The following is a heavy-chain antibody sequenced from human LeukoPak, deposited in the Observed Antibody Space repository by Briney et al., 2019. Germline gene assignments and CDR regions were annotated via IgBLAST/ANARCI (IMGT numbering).Heavy chain of an antibody. Sequence: GGSLRFSCAASGFTFSDYYMSWIRQAPGKGLEWVSYISSSGSAIYYADSVKGRFTISRDNAKNSLYLQMNSLRAEDTAVYYCARDGQDTAMAVFYYYYYMDVWGKGTTVTVSS. D-gene: IGHD5-18*01. CDR3: ARDGQDTAMAVFYYYYYMDV. J-gene: IGHJ6*03. V-gene: IGHV3-11*01. CDR2: ISSSGSAI. CDR1: GFTFSDYY.